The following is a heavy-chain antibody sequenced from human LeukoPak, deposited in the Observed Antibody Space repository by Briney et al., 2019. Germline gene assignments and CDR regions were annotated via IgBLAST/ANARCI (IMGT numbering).Heavy chain of an antibody. J-gene: IGHJ4*02. D-gene: IGHD1-1*01. CDR1: GGTFSSYA. Sequence: ASVKVSCKASGGTFSSYAISWVRQAPGQGLEWMGRIIPILGIANHAQKFQGRVTITADKSTSTAYMELSSLRSEDTAVYYCARNPTTGTTDDGGDYWGQGTLVTVSS. V-gene: IGHV1-69*04. CDR3: ARNPTTGTTDDGGDY. CDR2: IIPILGIA.